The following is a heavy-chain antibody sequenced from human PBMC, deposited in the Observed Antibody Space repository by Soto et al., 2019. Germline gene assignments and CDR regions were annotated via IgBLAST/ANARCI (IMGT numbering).Heavy chain of an antibody. Sequence: QVQLVQSGAEVKKPGASVKVSCKASGYTFTGYYMHWVRQAPGQGLEWMGWINPNSGGTNYAQKFQGWVTMTRDTSISTAYMELSRRRSDETAVYYCARGSRAVAGKNNWFDPWGQGTLVTVSS. J-gene: IGHJ5*02. CDR2: INPNSGGT. V-gene: IGHV1-2*04. CDR1: GYTFTGYY. CDR3: ARGSRAVAGKNNWFDP. D-gene: IGHD6-19*01.